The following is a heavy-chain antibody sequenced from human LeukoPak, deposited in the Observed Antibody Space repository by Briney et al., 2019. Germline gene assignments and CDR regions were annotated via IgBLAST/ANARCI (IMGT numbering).Heavy chain of an antibody. D-gene: IGHD6-13*01. CDR1: GFSFDTYA. CDR2: ISGDGGST. J-gene: IGHJ4*02. V-gene: IGHV3-23*01. Sequence: GGSLRLSCAASGFSFDTYAMTWVRQAPGKGLEWVSGISGDGGSTYYAVSVKGRFTISRDNSKNTLYLQMNGLRPEDTAVYYCTLGSLYSSNWYGDYWGLGTLVTVSS. CDR3: TLGSLYSSNWYGDY.